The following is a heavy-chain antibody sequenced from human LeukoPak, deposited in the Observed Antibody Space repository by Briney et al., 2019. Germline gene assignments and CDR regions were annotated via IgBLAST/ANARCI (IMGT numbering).Heavy chain of an antibody. CDR1: GFTFSDYY. CDR3: ARGVPAAMVEYFQH. J-gene: IGHJ1*01. Sequence: PGGSLRLSCAASGFTFSDYYMSWIRQAPGKGLEWVSYISSSSSCTNYADSVKGRFTISRDNAKNSLYLQMNSLRAEDTAVYYCARGVPAAMVEYFQHWGQGTLVTVSS. V-gene: IGHV3-11*06. CDR2: ISSSSSCT. D-gene: IGHD2-2*01.